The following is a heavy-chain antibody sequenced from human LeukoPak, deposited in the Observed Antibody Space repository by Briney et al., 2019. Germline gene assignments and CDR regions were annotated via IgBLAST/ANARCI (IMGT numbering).Heavy chain of an antibody. Sequence: PGGSLRLSCAASGFTFSSYAMHWVRQAPGKGLEWVANIKQDGSKKSYVDSVKGRFTIPRDNAKNSLYLQMNSLRAEDTAIYYCTRVGYIDEGIDYWGQGTLVTVSS. CDR2: IKQDGSKK. D-gene: IGHD5-24*01. CDR3: TRVGYIDEGIDY. V-gene: IGHV3-7*04. J-gene: IGHJ4*02. CDR1: GFTFSSYA.